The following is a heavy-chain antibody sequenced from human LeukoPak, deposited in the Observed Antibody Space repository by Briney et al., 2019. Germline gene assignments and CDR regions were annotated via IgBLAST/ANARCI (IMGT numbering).Heavy chain of an antibody. D-gene: IGHD2-2*02. CDR2: IYYSGST. CDR1: GGSISSSSYY. Sequence: PSETLSLTCTVSGGSISSSSYYWGWIRQPPGKGLEWIGSIYYSGSTYYNPSLKSRVTISVDTSKNQFSLKLSSVTAADTAVYYCAREGGLGYCSSTSCYTYDYWGQGTLVTVSS. J-gene: IGHJ4*02. CDR3: AREGGLGYCSSTSCYTYDY. V-gene: IGHV4-39*07.